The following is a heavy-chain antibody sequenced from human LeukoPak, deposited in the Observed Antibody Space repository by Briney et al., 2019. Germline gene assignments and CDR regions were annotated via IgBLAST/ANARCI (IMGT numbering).Heavy chain of an antibody. CDR3: ARVSYYDSSGYFRSPYYYMDV. CDR2: IYTSGST. D-gene: IGHD3-22*01. CDR1: GGSISSYY. Sequence: SETLSLTCTVSGGSISSYYWSWIRQPAGKGLEWIGRIYTSGSTNYNPSLKSRVTMSVDTSKNQFSLKLSSVTAADTAVYYCARVSYYDSSGYFRSPYYYMDVWGKGTTVTVSS. J-gene: IGHJ6*03. V-gene: IGHV4-4*07.